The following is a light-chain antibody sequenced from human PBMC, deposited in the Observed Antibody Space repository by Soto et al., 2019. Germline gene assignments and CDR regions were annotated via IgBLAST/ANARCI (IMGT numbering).Light chain of an antibody. CDR3: QQYGSSQIT. CDR1: QSVSSSY. J-gene: IGKJ5*01. V-gene: IGKV3-20*01. CDR2: GAS. Sequence: EIVLTQSPGTLSLSPCERATLSSRASQSVSSSYLAWYQQKPGQAPRLLIYGASSRATGIPDRFSGSGSGTDFTLTISRLEPEDFAVYYCQQYGSSQITFGQGTRLEIK.